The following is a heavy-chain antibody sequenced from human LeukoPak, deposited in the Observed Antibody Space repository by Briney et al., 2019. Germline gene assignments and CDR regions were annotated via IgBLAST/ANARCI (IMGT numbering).Heavy chain of an antibody. J-gene: IGHJ3*02. CDR1: GFTFSGYA. V-gene: IGHV3-48*02. CDR3: ARDLHYAFDI. Sequence: GGSLRLSCAASGFTFSGYAMNWVRQAPGKGLEWGSHIYSSDTTYADSVKGRFTISRDNAKNSLYLQMNSLRDEDTAVYYCARDLHYAFDIWGQGTMVTASS. CDR2: IYSSDTT. D-gene: IGHD3-10*01.